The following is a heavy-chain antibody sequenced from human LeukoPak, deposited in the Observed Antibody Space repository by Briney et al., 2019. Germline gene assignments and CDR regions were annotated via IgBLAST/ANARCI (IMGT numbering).Heavy chain of an antibody. CDR3: ARGGKRYSSSWRLYNWFAP. J-gene: IGHJ5*02. CDR1: GYTFTCYY. D-gene: IGHD6-13*01. CDR2: INPNSGGT. Sequence: ASVKVSCKASGYTFTCYYMHWVRQAPGQGLEWMGWINPNSGGTNYAQKFQGRDTMTRDTSISTAYMELSRLRSDDTAVYYCARGGKRYSSSWRLYNWFAPWGQATLVTVSP. V-gene: IGHV1-2*02.